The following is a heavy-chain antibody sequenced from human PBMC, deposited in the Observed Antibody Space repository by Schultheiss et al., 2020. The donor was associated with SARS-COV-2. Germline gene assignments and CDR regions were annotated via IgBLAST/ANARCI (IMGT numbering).Heavy chain of an antibody. CDR1: GFTFSNGA. D-gene: IGHD3-3*01. CDR3: ASLEPSSLGFGP. CDR2: IYSCGST. J-gene: IGHJ5*02. V-gene: IGHV3-66*02. Sequence: GGSLRLSCAASGFTFSNGAMSWVRQAPGKGLEWVSVIYSCGSTYYADSVKGRFTISRDNSKNTLYLQMNSLRAEDTAVYYCASLEPSSLGFGPWGQGTLVTVSS.